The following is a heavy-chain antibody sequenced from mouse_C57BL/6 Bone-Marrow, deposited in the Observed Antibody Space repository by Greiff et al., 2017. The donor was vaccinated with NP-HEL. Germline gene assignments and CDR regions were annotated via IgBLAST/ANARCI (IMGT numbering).Heavy chain of an antibody. CDR1: GYTFTDYY. CDR3: ARGNLLWLRRRRWYFDV. CDR2: INPYNGGT. V-gene: IGHV1-19*01. J-gene: IGHJ1*03. D-gene: IGHD2-2*01. Sequence: EVQLQQSGPVLVKPGASVKMSCKASGYTFTDYYMNWVKQSHGKSLEWIGVINPYNGGTSYNQKFKGKATLTVDKSSSTAYMELNSLTSEDSAVYYCARGNLLWLRRRRWYFDVWGTGTTVTVSS.